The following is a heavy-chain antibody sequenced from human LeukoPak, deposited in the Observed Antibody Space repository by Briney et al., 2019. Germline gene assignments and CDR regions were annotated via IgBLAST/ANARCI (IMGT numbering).Heavy chain of an antibody. Sequence: GGSLRLSCAASGFTFSSYAMSWVRQAPGKGLEWVSAISGSGGSTYYADSVKGRLTISRDNSKNTLYLQMNSLRAEDTAVYYCARVTINWYFDLWGRGTLVTVSS. CDR1: GFTFSSYA. CDR3: ARVTINWYFDL. V-gene: IGHV3-23*01. D-gene: IGHD3-9*01. J-gene: IGHJ2*01. CDR2: ISGSGGST.